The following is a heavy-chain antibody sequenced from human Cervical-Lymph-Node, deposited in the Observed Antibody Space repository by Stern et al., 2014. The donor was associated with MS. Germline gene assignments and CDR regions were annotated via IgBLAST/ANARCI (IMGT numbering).Heavy chain of an antibody. Sequence: EVQLVQSGGGLVKPGGSLRLSCAASGLTFRTYNMHWVRQAPGEGLECVSSISSGSTYISYAASVNGRFTISRDNANNSLYLQMDSLRAEDTAVYYCARDERIGVAGTNYGMDVWGQGTTVTVSS. CDR3: ARDERIGVAGTNYGMDV. CDR2: ISSGSTYI. D-gene: IGHD6-19*01. V-gene: IGHV3-21*01. CDR1: GLTFRTYN. J-gene: IGHJ6*02.